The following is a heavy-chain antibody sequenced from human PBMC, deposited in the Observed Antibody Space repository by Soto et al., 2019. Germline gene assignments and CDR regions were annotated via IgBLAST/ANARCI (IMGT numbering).Heavy chain of an antibody. D-gene: IGHD4-4*01. CDR1: GGSISSSSYY. Sequence: TSETLSLTCTVSGGSISSSSYYWGWIRQPPGKGLEWIGSIYYSGSTYYNPSLKSRVTISVGTSKNQFSLKLSSVTAADTAVYYCATNYAYYYYYGMDVWGQGTTVTVSS. V-gene: IGHV4-39*01. J-gene: IGHJ6*02. CDR3: ATNYAYYYYYGMDV. CDR2: IYYSGST.